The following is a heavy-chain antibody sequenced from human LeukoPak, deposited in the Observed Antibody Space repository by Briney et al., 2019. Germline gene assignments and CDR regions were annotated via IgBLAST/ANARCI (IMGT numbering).Heavy chain of an antibody. J-gene: IGHJ4*02. CDR3: AGYGSGSYYKAFDF. D-gene: IGHD3-10*01. CDR2: IYYTGSS. CDR1: GGSISSSY. V-gene: IGHV4-59*01. Sequence: SETLSLTCTVSGGSISSSYWSWIRQPPGKGLEWIGYIYYTGSSYYNPSPKGRATTSIDMSKNQFSLKLSSVTAADTAVYYCAGYGSGSYYKAFDFWGQGILVTVSS.